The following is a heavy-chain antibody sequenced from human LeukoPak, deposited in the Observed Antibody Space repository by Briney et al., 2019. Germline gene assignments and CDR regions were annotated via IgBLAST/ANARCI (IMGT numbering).Heavy chain of an antibody. CDR1: GFTFSSFG. Sequence: GGSLRLSCAASGFTFSSFGMHWVRQAPGKGLEWVAFIWYDGSSQYYPDSVKGRFTISGDNSKNTLWLQMDSLRVEDTAVYYCAKEGYGGYGAFDCWGQGTLVTVSS. CDR2: IWYDGSSQ. CDR3: AKEGYGGYGAFDC. J-gene: IGHJ4*02. D-gene: IGHD5-12*01. V-gene: IGHV3-30*02.